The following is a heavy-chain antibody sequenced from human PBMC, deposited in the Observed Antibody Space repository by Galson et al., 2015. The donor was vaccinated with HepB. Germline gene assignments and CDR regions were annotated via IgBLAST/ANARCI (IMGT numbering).Heavy chain of an antibody. CDR3: ASTTSAMVNYYGMDV. CDR1: GYTFTSYG. D-gene: IGHD5-18*01. Sequence: SVKVSCKASGYTFTSYGISWVRQAPGQGLEWMGWISAYNGNTNYAQKLQGRVTMTTDTSTSTAYMELRSLRSDDTAVYYCASTTSAMVNYYGMDVWGQGTTVTVSS. V-gene: IGHV1-18*04. CDR2: ISAYNGNT. J-gene: IGHJ6*02.